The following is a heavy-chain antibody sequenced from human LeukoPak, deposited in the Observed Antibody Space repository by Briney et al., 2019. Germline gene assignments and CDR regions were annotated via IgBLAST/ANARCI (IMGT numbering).Heavy chain of an antibody. J-gene: IGHJ6*02. D-gene: IGHD4-23*01. V-gene: IGHV4-30-4*01. Sequence: SQTLSLTCTVSGGSISSGDYYRSWIRQPPGKGLEWIGYIYYSGSTYYNPSLKSRVTISVDTSKNQFSLKLSSVTAADTAVYYCARDDYGGNVGYYYYGMDVWGQGTTVTVSS. CDR3: ARDDYGGNVGYYYYGMDV. CDR2: IYYSGST. CDR1: GGSISSGDYY.